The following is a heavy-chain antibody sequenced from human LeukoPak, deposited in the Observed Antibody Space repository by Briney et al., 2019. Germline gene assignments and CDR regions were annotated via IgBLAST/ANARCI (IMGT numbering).Heavy chain of an antibody. Sequence: GGSLRLSCAASGFTFSSYGMHWVRQAPGKGLEWVAFIRHDGTNKYYVDSVKGRFTISRDNSKNTLYLQMSSLRAEDTAVYYCARDLAYYYDSSGYYEADAFDIWGQGTMVTVSS. CDR2: IRHDGTNK. CDR3: ARDLAYYYDSSGYYEADAFDI. V-gene: IGHV3-30*02. J-gene: IGHJ3*02. D-gene: IGHD3-22*01. CDR1: GFTFSSYG.